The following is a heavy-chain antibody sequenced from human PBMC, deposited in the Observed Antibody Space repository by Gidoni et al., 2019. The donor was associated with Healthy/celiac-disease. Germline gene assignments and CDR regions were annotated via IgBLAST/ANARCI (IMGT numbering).Heavy chain of an antibody. J-gene: IGHJ3*02. CDR1: GFTFRIDA. CDR3: AKDFFGYYDSSGYYYVGADAFDI. CDR2: IRGIGCST. D-gene: IGHD3-22*01. V-gene: IGHV3-23*01. Sequence: EVQLLESGGGLVQPGGSLRLASAASGFTFRIDATSWVRQAPGKGLAWVSAIRGIGCSTYYADSVKGRFTISRDNSKNTLYLQMNSLRAEDTAVYYCAKDFFGYYDSSGYYYVGADAFDIWGQGTMVTVSS.